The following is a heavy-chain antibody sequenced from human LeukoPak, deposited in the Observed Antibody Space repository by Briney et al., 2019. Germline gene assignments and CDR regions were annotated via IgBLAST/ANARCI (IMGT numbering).Heavy chain of an antibody. J-gene: IGHJ4*02. V-gene: IGHV3-30*18. Sequence: GRSLRLSCAASGFTFSSYGMHWVRQAPGKGLEWVAVISYDGSNKYYTDSVKGRFTISRDNSKNTLYLQVNSLRAEDTAVYYCAKDSWNYFLGGSRPRHFDYWGQGTLATVSS. CDR3: AKDSWNYFLGGSRPRHFDY. D-gene: IGHD1-7*01. CDR1: GFTFSSYG. CDR2: ISYDGSNK.